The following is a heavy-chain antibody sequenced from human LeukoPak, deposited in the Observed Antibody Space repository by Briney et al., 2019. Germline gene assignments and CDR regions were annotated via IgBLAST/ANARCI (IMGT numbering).Heavy chain of an antibody. CDR2: VSTTGGST. V-gene: IGHV3-23*01. CDR3: AKAKETITFGGVIVH. Sequence: GGSLRLSCGASSFTFSSYVMSWVRQAPGKGLEWVSTVSTTGGSTYYADSVKGRFTISRDNSKDTLYLQMNSLRAEDTAVYYCAKAKETITFGGVIVHWGQGTLVTVSS. CDR1: SFTFSSYV. D-gene: IGHD3-16*01. J-gene: IGHJ5*02.